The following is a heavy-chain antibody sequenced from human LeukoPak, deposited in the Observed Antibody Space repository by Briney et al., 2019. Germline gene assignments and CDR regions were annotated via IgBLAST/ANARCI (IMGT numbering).Heavy chain of an antibody. CDR2: IYHSGSGST. CDR3: ARVDFWKKENWFDP. CDR1: GGSISSGGHS. Sequence: SETLSLTCTVSGGSISSGGHSWSWIRQPPGKGLEWIGYIYHSGSGSTYYNPSLKSRVTISVDTSKNQFSLKLSSVTAADTAVYYCARVDFWKKENWFDPWGQGTLVTVSS. D-gene: IGHD3-3*01. J-gene: IGHJ5*02. V-gene: IGHV4-30-2*01.